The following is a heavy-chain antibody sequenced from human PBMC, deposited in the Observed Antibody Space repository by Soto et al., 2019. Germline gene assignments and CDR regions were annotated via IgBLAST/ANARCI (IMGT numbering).Heavy chain of an antibody. J-gene: IGHJ5*02. V-gene: IGHV4-59*01. CDR1: GGSISSYY. Sequence: SETLSLTCTVSGGSISSYYWSWIRQPPGKGLEWIGYIYYSGSTNYNPSLKSRVTISVDTSKNQFSLKLSSVTAADTAVYYCASIYCSSTSCSSGWFDPWGQGTLVTVSS. CDR3: ASIYCSSTSCSSGWFDP. CDR2: IYYSGST. D-gene: IGHD2-2*01.